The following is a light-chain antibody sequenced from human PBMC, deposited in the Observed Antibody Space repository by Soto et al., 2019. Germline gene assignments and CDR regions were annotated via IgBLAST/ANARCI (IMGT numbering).Light chain of an antibody. V-gene: IGKV3-15*01. J-gene: IGKJ2*01. Sequence: EIVMTQSPATLSVFPGERATLSCRASQSISTNLAWYQQKPGRAPRLLIYGASARATGSPARFSGSGSVTEFTLSTSGLQSEDFAVYYCHQYNNWPPYTFGQGTKLEIK. CDR2: GAS. CDR1: QSISTN. CDR3: HQYNNWPPYT.